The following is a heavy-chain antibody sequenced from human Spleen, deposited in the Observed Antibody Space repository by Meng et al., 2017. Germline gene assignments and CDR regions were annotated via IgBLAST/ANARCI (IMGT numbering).Heavy chain of an antibody. V-gene: IGHV4-34*01. CDR3: ARGLSIAVVPGQWFDP. J-gene: IGHJ5*02. D-gene: IGHD2-2*01. CDR2: INYSGST. Sequence: QVELQVWGACVLKTSGTLSLTCAVYGGSFSGYYWSWIRQPHGKGLEWIGEINYSGSTNYNPSLKSRVTISLDTSNKQFSLKVSFVTAADTFVYYCARGLSIAVVPGQWFDPWGQGTLVTVSS. CDR1: GGSFSGYY.